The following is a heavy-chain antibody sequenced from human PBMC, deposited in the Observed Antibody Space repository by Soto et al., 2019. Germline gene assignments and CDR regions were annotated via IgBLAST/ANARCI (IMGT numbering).Heavy chain of an antibody. CDR1: GGSISSGDYY. CDR2: IYYSGST. Sequence: QVQLQESGPGLVKPSQTLSLTCTVSGGSISSGDYYWSWIRQPPGKGLEWIGYIYYSGSTYYNPSLKSRVTISVDTSKNQFSLNLSSVTAADTAVYYCAGGRFTPGPEHYYYYGMDVWGQGTTVTVSS. CDR3: AGGRFTPGPEHYYYYGMDV. D-gene: IGHD3-16*01. V-gene: IGHV4-30-4*01. J-gene: IGHJ6*02.